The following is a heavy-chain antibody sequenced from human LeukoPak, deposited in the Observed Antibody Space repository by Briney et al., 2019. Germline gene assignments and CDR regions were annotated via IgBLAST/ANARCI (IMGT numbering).Heavy chain of an antibody. Sequence: GGSLRLSCAASGFSFSSYAMSWVRHTPGKGLEWVSSTGGSGGSTHYTDSVKGRFTISRDNSKSTLYLQMNSLRAEDRAVYYCAKYRGRGYNLGFDCWGQGTLVTVSS. CDR2: TGGSGGST. V-gene: IGHV3-23*01. D-gene: IGHD5-18*01. J-gene: IGHJ4*02. CDR3: AKYRGRGYNLGFDC. CDR1: GFSFSSYA.